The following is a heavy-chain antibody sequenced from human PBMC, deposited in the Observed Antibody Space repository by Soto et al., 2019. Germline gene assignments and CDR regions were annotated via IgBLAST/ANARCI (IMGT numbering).Heavy chain of an antibody. D-gene: IGHD6-13*01. CDR3: ARVGAAAGPYYFDY. CDR2: INAGNGNT. V-gene: IGHV1-3*01. Sequence: QVQLVQSGAEVKKPGASVKVSCKASGYTFTNYAIHWVCQAPGQRLEWMGWINAGNGNTKYSQKFQGRVTITRDTSVSTAYMELSSLRSEDTAVYYCARVGAAAGPYYFDYWGQGTLVTVSS. CDR1: GYTFTNYA. J-gene: IGHJ4*02.